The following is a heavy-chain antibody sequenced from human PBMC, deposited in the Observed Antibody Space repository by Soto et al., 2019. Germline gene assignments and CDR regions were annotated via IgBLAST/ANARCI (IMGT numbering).Heavy chain of an antibody. CDR1: GFTFISYS. Sequence: GGSLRLSCAASGFTFISYSMNWVCQAPGKGLEWVSSISSSSSYIYYADSVKGRFTISRDNAKNSLYLQMNSLRAGDTAVYYCAREDYSNYVPYYYYGMDVWGQRTTVTVSS. CDR3: AREDYSNYVPYYYYGMDV. CDR2: ISSSSSYI. D-gene: IGHD4-4*01. J-gene: IGHJ6*02. V-gene: IGHV3-21*01.